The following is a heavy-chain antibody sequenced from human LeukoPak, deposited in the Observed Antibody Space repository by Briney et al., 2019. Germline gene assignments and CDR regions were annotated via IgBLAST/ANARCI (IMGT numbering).Heavy chain of an antibody. CDR1: GFAFSVNA. D-gene: IGHD4-17*01. CDR3: AKSLGTTLYDY. Sequence: GGSLRLSCAASGFAFSVNAMAWVRRAPGKGLEWVSAISGSGGSTYYADSVKGRFTISRDNSKNTLYLQMNSLRAEDTAVYYCAKSLGTTLYDYWGQGTLVTVSS. CDR2: ISGSGGST. J-gene: IGHJ4*02. V-gene: IGHV3-23*01.